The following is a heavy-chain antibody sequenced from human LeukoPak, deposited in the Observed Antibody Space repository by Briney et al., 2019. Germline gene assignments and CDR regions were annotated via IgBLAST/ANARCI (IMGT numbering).Heavy chain of an antibody. CDR3: ARGYYYDSSGYLPWDY. V-gene: IGHV1-69*05. CDR2: TIPIFGTA. J-gene: IGHJ4*02. D-gene: IGHD3-22*01. Sequence: GASVKVSCKASGGTFSSYAISWVRQAPGQGLEWMGGTIPIFGTANYAQKFQGRVTITTDESTSTAYMELSSLRSEDTAVYYCARGYYYDSSGYLPWDYWGQGTLVTVSS. CDR1: GGTFSSYA.